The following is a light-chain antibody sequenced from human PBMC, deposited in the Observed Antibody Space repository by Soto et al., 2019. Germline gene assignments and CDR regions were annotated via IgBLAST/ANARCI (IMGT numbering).Light chain of an antibody. J-gene: IGKJ2*01. Sequence: DIVMTQSPLSLPVTPGEPASISCRSSQSLLHSNGYTYLDWYLQKPGQSPQLLIYLGSNRASGVPDRLSGSGSGRDFTLNISRVEADDVGVYYCMQALQTPYTFGQGTKLEIK. CDR2: LGS. V-gene: IGKV2-28*01. CDR1: QSLLHSNGYTY. CDR3: MQALQTPYT.